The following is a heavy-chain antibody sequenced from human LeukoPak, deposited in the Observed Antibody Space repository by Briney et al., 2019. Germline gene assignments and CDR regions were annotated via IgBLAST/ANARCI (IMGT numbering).Heavy chain of an antibody. Sequence: SETLSLTCTVSGGSISSYYWSWIRQPPGKGLEWIGYIYYSGSTNYNPSLKSRVTISVDTSKNQFSLKLSSVTAADTAVYYCARHPPRSYCGGDCLFYYYYGMDVWGQGTTVTVSS. CDR1: GGSISSYY. J-gene: IGHJ6*02. CDR2: IYYSGST. D-gene: IGHD2-21*02. CDR3: ARHPPRSYCGGDCLFYYYYGMDV. V-gene: IGHV4-59*08.